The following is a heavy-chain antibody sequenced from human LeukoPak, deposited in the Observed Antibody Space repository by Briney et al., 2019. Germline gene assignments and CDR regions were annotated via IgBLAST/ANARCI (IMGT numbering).Heavy chain of an antibody. CDR2: IRCDGSNK. CDR3: AKDGWYSPFDY. Sequence: PGGSLRLSCAASGFTFSSYGMHWVRQAPGKGLEWVAFIRCDGSNKYYADSVKGRFTISRDNSKNTLYLQMNSLRAEDTAVYYCAKDGWYSPFDYWGQGTLVTVSS. J-gene: IGHJ4*02. CDR1: GFTFSSYG. V-gene: IGHV3-30*02. D-gene: IGHD6-19*01.